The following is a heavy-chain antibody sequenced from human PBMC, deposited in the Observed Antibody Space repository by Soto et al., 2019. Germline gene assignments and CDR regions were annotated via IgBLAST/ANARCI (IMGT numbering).Heavy chain of an antibody. CDR3: ARDGYYGHYYGMDV. J-gene: IGHJ6*02. CDR2: IKQDGSEK. V-gene: IGHV3-7*01. D-gene: IGHD3-10*01. Sequence: EVQLVESGGGLVQPGGSLRPSFAASGSTFSSIWRSWVGRPPGKGLEWVANIKQDGSEKYYVDSVKGRFTISRDNAKNSLYLQMNSLRAEDTAVYYCARDGYYGHYYGMDVWGQGTTVTVSS. CDR1: GSTFSSIW.